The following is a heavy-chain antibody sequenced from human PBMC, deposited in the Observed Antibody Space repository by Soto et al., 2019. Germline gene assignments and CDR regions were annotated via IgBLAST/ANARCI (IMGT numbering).Heavy chain of an antibody. V-gene: IGHV3-21*01. CDR2: ISSSSSYI. J-gene: IGHJ6*02. D-gene: IGHD2-15*01. Sequence: EVQLVESGGGLVKPGGSLRLSCAASGFTFSSYSMNWVRQAPGKGLEWVSSISSSSSYIYYADSVKGRFTISRDNAKNSLYLQMNSLRAEDTDVYYCARGIVVVVAAQYYYYYGMDVWGQGTTVTVSS. CDR1: GFTFSSYS. CDR3: ARGIVVVVAAQYYYYYGMDV.